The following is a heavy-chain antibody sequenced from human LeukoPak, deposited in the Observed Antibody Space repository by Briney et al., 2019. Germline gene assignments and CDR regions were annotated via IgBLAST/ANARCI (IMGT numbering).Heavy chain of an antibody. CDR3: ARVRHIVGASYFDY. V-gene: IGHV3-7*05. D-gene: IGHD1-26*01. J-gene: IGHJ4*02. Sequence: PGGSLRLSCAASGVTFSSYWMAWVRQAPGKGLEWVANIKQDGSEKHYVDSVKGRFTISRVNAKNSLYLQMNSLRAEDTAVYYCARVRHIVGASYFDYWGQGTLVTVSS. CDR2: IKQDGSEK. CDR1: GVTFSSYW.